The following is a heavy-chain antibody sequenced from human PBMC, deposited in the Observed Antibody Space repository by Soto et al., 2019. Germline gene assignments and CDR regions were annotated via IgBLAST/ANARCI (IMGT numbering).Heavy chain of an antibody. CDR2: IAYDGSNK. J-gene: IGHJ6*02. V-gene: IGHV3-30-3*01. Sequence: QVQLVESGGGVVQPGRSLRLSCAASGFTFSSFVMHWVRQAPGKGLEWVAFIAYDGSNKHYADSVKGRFTISRDNSNNTLYLHMNSLRVEDTAVYYCASPQGAHINYFYGMDVWGQGTTVTVSS. D-gene: IGHD2-21*01. CDR1: GFTFSSFV. CDR3: ASPQGAHINYFYGMDV.